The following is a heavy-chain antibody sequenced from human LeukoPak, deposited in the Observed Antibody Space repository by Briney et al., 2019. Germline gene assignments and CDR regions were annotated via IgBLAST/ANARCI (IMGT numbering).Heavy chain of an antibody. V-gene: IGHV3-30*18. CDR3: AKETGYSSGSLDY. J-gene: IGHJ4*02. CDR2: ISYDGSNK. CDR1: GFTFSSYG. Sequence: GRSLRLSCAASGFTFSSYGMHWVRQAPGKGLEWVAVISYDGSNKYYADSVKGRFTISRDNSKNTLYLQMNSLRAEDTAVYYCAKETGYSSGSLDYWGQGTLVTVSS. D-gene: IGHD6-19*01.